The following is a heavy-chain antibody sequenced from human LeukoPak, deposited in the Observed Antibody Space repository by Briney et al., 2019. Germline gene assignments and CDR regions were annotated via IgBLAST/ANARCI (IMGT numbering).Heavy chain of an antibody. D-gene: IGHD3-9*01. V-gene: IGHV3-21*01. CDR2: ISSSSSYI. CDR1: GFTFSSYS. CDR3: ARSSFSYYDILTGYSYYMDV. Sequence: GGSLRLSCAASGFTFSSYSMNWVRQAPGKGLEWVSSISSSSSYIYYADSVKGRFTISRDNAKNSLYLQMNSLRAEDTAVYYCARSSFSYYDILTGYSYYMDVWGKGTTVTVSS. J-gene: IGHJ6*03.